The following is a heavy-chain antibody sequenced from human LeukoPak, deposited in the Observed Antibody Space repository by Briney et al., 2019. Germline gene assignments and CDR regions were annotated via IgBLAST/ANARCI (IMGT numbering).Heavy chain of an antibody. CDR1: GFTFSSYA. CDR3: ARDKGDYYDSSGYYYNYYYMDV. J-gene: IGHJ6*03. CDR2: ISYDGSNK. V-gene: IGHV3-30*04. Sequence: GRSLRLSCAASGFTFSSYAMHWVRQAPGKGLEWVAVISYDGSNKYYADSVKGRFTISRDNAKNTLYLQMNSLRAEDTAVYYCARDKGDYYDSSGYYYNYYYMDVWGKGTTVTVSS. D-gene: IGHD3-22*01.